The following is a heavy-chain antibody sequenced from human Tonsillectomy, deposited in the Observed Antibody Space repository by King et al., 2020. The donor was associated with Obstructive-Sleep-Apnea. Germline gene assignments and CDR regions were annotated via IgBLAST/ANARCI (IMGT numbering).Heavy chain of an antibody. J-gene: IGHJ6*02. D-gene: IGHD5/OR15-5a*01. CDR2: MNPNSGDT. CDR1: GYTFTSYD. CDR3: ARGRLVFYAMDV. V-gene: IGHV1-8*01. Sequence: VQLVESGAEVKKPGASMKVSCNAFGYTFTSYDINWVRQATGQGLEGMGWMNPNSGDTVYTQKFQCRVTMTRNISNDTAYVGLSSLKSEDTAVYFCARGRLVFYAMDVWGQGTTVTVSS.